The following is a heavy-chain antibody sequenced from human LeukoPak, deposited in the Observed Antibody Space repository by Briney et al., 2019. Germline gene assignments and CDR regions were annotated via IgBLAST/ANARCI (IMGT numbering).Heavy chain of an antibody. CDR2: IIPIFGTA. CDR3: ARDRDGYTLGYFDY. Sequence: ASVKVSCKASGGTFSSYAISWVRQAPGQGLEWMGGIIPIFGTANYAQKFQGRVTITADESTSTAYMELSSLRSEDTAVYYCARDRDGYTLGYFDYWGQGTLVTVSS. CDR1: GGTFSSYA. V-gene: IGHV1-69*13. J-gene: IGHJ4*02. D-gene: IGHD5-24*01.